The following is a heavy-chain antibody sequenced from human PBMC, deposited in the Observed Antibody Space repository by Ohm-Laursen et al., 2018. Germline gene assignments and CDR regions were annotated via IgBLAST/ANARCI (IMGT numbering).Heavy chain of an antibody. V-gene: IGHV3-11*01. J-gene: IGHJ4*02. D-gene: IGHD1-7*01. CDR1: GFTVTSNY. CDR2: ISSSGTTK. Sequence: SLRLSCAASGFTVTSNYMSWVRQAPGKGLEWLSYISSSGTTKYYADSVKGRFTISRDNANKSLYLQMNSLRAEDTAVYYCARRSITGTTEFDYWGQGTLVTVSS. CDR3: ARRSITGTTEFDY.